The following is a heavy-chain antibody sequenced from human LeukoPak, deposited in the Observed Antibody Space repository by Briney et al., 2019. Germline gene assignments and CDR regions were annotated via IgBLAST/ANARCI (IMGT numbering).Heavy chain of an antibody. CDR2: ISSSSDYI. D-gene: IGHD5-24*01. J-gene: IGHJ4*02. Sequence: GESLRLSCAASRFTFSPYTMNWVRQAPGKGLEWVSSISSSSDYIYYADSVEGRFTISRDNAKNPLYLQMNSLRAEDTAVYYCARERVEMATSFDYWGQGTLVTVSS. V-gene: IGHV3-21*01. CDR3: ARERVEMATSFDY. CDR1: RFTFSPYT.